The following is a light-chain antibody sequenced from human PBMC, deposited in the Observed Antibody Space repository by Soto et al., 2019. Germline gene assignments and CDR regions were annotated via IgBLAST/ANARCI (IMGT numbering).Light chain of an antibody. Sequence: AILMTQSPSSFSASPGDRVTITCRASQGISSYLAWYQQKPGKAPKLLIYAAYNLQSGVPSRFSGSGSGTDFTLTISCLQSEDFATYFCQQYYSYLRTFGQGTKVDIK. CDR1: QGISSY. CDR3: QQYYSYLRT. V-gene: IGKV1-8*01. CDR2: AAY. J-gene: IGKJ1*01.